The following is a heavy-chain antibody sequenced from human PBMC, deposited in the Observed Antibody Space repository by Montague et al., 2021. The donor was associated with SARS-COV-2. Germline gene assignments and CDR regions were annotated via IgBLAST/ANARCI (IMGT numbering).Heavy chain of an antibody. CDR2: IYYSGST. J-gene: IGHJ5*02. CDR3: TRALIMITFGGVISHGFDP. Sequence: SETLSLTCTVSGGSISSSSYYWGWIRQPPGKGLEWIGCIYYSGSTYYNPSLKSRVTISVYTSKNQFSLKLSSVTAADTAVYYCTRALIMITFGGVISHGFDPWGQGTLVTVSS. D-gene: IGHD3-16*02. V-gene: IGHV4-39*07. CDR1: GGSISSSSYY.